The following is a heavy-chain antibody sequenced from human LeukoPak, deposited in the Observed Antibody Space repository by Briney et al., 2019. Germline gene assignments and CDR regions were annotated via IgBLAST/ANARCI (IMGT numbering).Heavy chain of an antibody. CDR3: ARVYSSGWPYYYYYYMDV. V-gene: IGHV3-15*01. CDR1: GFTFSNAW. D-gene: IGHD6-19*01. J-gene: IGHJ6*03. CDR2: IKSKTDGGTT. Sequence: PGGCLRLSCAASGFTFSNAWMSWVRQAPGKGLEWVGRIKSKTDGGTTDYAAPVKGRFTISRDDSKNTLYLQMNSLRAEDTAVYYCARVYSSGWPYYYYYYMDVWGKGTTVTVSS.